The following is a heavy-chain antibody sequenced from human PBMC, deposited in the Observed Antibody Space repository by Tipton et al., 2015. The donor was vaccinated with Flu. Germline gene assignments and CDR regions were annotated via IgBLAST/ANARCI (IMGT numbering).Heavy chain of an antibody. J-gene: IGHJ4*02. D-gene: IGHD4-17*01. V-gene: IGHV2-5*02. CDR2: IYWDDDK. CDR1: GFSLTTYGVG. CDR3: ARRPSHGDHGAAFDF. Sequence: LVKPSQTLTLTCTFSGFSLTTYGVGVGWVRQPPGKALDWLAVIYWDDDKRYSPSLQSRLSITKDTSKSQVVLTLTNMDPVDTATYYCARRPSHGDHGAAFDFWGQGTVVTVSS.